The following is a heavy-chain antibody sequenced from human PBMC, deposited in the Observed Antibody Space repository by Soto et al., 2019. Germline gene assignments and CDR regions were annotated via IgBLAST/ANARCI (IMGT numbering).Heavy chain of an antibody. D-gene: IGHD6-13*01. Sequence: VQLVESGGGLVQPGGSLRLSCAASGFTFSSYSMNWVRQAPGKGLEWVSYISSSSSTIYYADSVKGRFTISRDNAKNSLYLQMNSLRDEDTAVYYCAVSSSWYFDWFDPWGQGTLVTVSS. CDR3: AVSSSWYFDWFDP. CDR2: ISSSSSTI. CDR1: GFTFSSYS. J-gene: IGHJ5*02. V-gene: IGHV3-48*02.